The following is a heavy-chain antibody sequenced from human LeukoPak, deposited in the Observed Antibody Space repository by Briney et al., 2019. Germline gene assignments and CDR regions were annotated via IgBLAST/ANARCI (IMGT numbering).Heavy chain of an antibody. D-gene: IGHD5-18*01. CDR1: RFTFSRYG. V-gene: IGHV3-30*02. CDR2: NRYDGSNK. Sequence: GGSLRLSCAASRFTFSRYGMHWVRQAPGKGLEWVAFNRYDGSNKYYADSVKGRFTISRDNSKNTLYLQMNSLRAEDTAVYYCARDTSMVIDYWGQGTLVTVSS. CDR3: ARDTSMVIDY. J-gene: IGHJ4*02.